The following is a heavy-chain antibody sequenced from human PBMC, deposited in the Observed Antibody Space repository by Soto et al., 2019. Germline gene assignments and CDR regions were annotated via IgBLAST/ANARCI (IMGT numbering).Heavy chain of an antibody. CDR2: ISGSGGST. CDR1: GFTFSSYA. Sequence: GGSLRLSCAASGFTFSSYAMSWVRQAPGKGLEWVSAISGSGGSTYYADSVKGRFTISRDNSKNTLYLQMNSLRAEDTAVYYCAKTSKQPRGIVVVPAERRHYYYYGMDVWGQGTTVTVSS. J-gene: IGHJ6*02. V-gene: IGHV3-23*01. CDR3: AKTSKQPRGIVVVPAERRHYYYYGMDV. D-gene: IGHD2-2*01.